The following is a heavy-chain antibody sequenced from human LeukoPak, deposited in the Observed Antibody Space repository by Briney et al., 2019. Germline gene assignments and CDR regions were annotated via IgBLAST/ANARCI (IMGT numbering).Heavy chain of an antibody. Sequence: GGSLRLSCAASGFTFSSYGMHWVRQAPGKGLEWVAFIRYDGSNKYYADSVKGRFTISRDNSKNTLYLQMNSLRAEDTAVYYCANSIAAAGTRYFDYWGQGTLVTVSS. CDR1: GFTFSSYG. J-gene: IGHJ4*02. D-gene: IGHD6-13*01. V-gene: IGHV3-30*02. CDR2: IRYDGSNK. CDR3: ANSIAAAGTRYFDY.